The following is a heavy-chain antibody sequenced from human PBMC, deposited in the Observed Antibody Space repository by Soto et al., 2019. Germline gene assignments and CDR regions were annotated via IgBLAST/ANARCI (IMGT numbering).Heavy chain of an antibody. CDR2: ISSSSSYI. D-gene: IGHD1-1*01. J-gene: IGHJ6*02. CDR1: GFTFSSYS. V-gene: IGHV3-21*01. Sequence: GGSLRLSCAASGFTFSSYSMNWVRQAPGKGLEWVSSISSSSSYIYYADSVKGRFTISRDNAKNSLYLQMNSLRAEDTAVYYCARERVRNGNYGMDVWGQGTTVTVSS. CDR3: ARERVRNGNYGMDV.